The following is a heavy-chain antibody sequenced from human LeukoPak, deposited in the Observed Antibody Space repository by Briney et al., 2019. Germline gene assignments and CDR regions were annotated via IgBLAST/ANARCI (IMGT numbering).Heavy chain of an antibody. J-gene: IGHJ6*03. D-gene: IGHD3-10*01. CDR2: INPNSGGT. CDR1: GYTFTGYY. CDR3: ARDGANKVRGVHYFYMDV. Sequence: ASVKVSCKASGYTFTGYYIHWVRRAPGQGLEWVGRINPNSGGTDYAQRFQGRVTMTRDTSISTAYMELSRLRSDDTAVYYCARDGANKVRGVHYFYMDVWGKGTTVTVSS. V-gene: IGHV1-2*06.